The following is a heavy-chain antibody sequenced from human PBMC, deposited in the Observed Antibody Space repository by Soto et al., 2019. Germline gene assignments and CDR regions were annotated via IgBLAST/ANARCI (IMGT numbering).Heavy chain of an antibody. CDR1: GGSISSSSYY. V-gene: IGHV4-39*01. CDR2: IYYSGST. Sequence: QLQLQESGPGLVKPSETLSLTCTVSGGSISSSSYYWGWIRQPPGKGLEWIGSIYYSGSTYYNPSLKSRVTISVETSKNQFSLKLSSVTAADTAVYYCARRAVGILTGSVIIGGQGTLVTVSS. D-gene: IGHD3-9*01. J-gene: IGHJ4*02. CDR3: ARRAVGILTGSVII.